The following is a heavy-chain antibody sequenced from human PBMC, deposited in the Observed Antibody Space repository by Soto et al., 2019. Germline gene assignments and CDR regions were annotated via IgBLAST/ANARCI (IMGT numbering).Heavy chain of an antibody. D-gene: IGHD6-19*01. CDR3: ATSSGWERSYNWFFDL. J-gene: IGHJ2*01. V-gene: IGHV1-24*01. CDR1: GYTLTELS. CDR2: FDPEDGET. Sequence: ASVKVSCKVSGYTLTELSMHWVRQAPGKGLEWMGGFDPEDGETIYAQKFQGRVTMTEDTSTDTAYMELSSLRSEDTAVYYCATSSGWERSYNWFFDLWGRGTLVIVSS.